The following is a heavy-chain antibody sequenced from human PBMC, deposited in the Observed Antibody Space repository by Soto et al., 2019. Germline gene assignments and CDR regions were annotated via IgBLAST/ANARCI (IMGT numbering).Heavy chain of an antibody. Sequence: GSLRLSCAASGFTFSSYWMSWVRQAPGKGLEWIGYIYHSGSTYYNPPLESRVTISVDTSKNQFSLRLSSVTAADTAVYYCAREVVEPAAMGNHYYYMDAWGKGTTVTVSS. CDR1: GFTFSSYW. V-gene: IGHV4-4*02. J-gene: IGHJ6*03. D-gene: IGHD2-2*01. CDR2: IYHSGST. CDR3: AREVVEPAAMGNHYYYMDA.